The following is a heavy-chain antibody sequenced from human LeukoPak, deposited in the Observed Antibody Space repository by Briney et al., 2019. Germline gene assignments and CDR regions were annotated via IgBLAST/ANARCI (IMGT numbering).Heavy chain of an antibody. D-gene: IGHD3-3*01. Sequence: GGSLRLSCAASGFTFASYAMSWVRQTPGKGLEWVSAITGGGGNTYYADSVKGRFTISRDNSKNTLDLQMNSLRAEDTAVYYCARAGIRFLEWSPMYYFDYWGQGTLVTVSS. CDR3: ARAGIRFLEWSPMYYFDY. V-gene: IGHV3-23*01. CDR2: ITGGGGNT. J-gene: IGHJ4*02. CDR1: GFTFASYA.